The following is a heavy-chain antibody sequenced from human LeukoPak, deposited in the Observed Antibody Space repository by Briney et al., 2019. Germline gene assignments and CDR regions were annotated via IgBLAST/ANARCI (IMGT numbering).Heavy chain of an antibody. V-gene: IGHV3-7*01. CDR1: GFTFSSAW. D-gene: IGHD3-16*01. CDR3: ADLGSRD. Sequence: GGSLRLSCAASGFTFSSAWMIWVRQAPGKGLEWVATIKDDGSDKYYVDSVKGQFTISRDNAKKSLWLQMNSLRVEDTAMYYCADLGSRDWGQGTLVTVSS. CDR2: IKDDGSDK. J-gene: IGHJ4*02.